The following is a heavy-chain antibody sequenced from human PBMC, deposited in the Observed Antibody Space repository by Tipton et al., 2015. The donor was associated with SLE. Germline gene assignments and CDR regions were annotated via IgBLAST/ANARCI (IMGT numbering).Heavy chain of an antibody. CDR1: SGSISSAGYY. V-gene: IGHV4-30-4*01. CDR2: VYSGGTT. CDR3: ATELFRGYTSGWGPDY. Sequence: TLSLTCTVSSGSISSAGYYWSWIRQHPGKGLEWIGYVYSGGTTYYHPSLKSRLSISVDTSNNQFSLSLNSVTAADTAVYYCATELFRGYTSGWGPDYWGQGTLVTVSS. D-gene: IGHD6-19*01. J-gene: IGHJ4*02.